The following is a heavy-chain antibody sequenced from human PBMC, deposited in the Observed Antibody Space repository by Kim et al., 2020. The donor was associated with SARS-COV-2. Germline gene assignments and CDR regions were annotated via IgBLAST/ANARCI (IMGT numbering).Heavy chain of an antibody. CDR1: GGTFSSYA. Sequence: SVKVSCKASGGTFSSYAISWVRQAPGQGLEWMGGIIPIFGTANYAQKFQGRVTITADESTSTAYMELSSLRSEDTAVYYCARDSGEAYCGGDCYSGAGNWFDPWGQGTLVTVSS. CDR2: IIPIFGTA. J-gene: IGHJ5*02. D-gene: IGHD2-21*02. V-gene: IGHV1-69*13. CDR3: ARDSGEAYCGGDCYSGAGNWFDP.